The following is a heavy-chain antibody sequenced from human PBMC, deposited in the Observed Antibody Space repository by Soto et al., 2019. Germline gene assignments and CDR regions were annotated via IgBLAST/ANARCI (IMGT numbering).Heavy chain of an antibody. V-gene: IGHV1-2*02. D-gene: IGHD2-15*01. J-gene: IGHJ4*02. CDR3: ARVNVVVVAATREYYFDY. CDR1: GYTFTGYY. CDR2: INPNSGGT. Sequence: ASVKFSGNASGYTFTGYYMHGVRQAPGQGLEWMGWINPNSGGTNYAQKFQGRVTMTRDTSISTAYMELSRLRSDDTAVYYCARVNVVVVAATREYYFDYWGQGTLVTVSS.